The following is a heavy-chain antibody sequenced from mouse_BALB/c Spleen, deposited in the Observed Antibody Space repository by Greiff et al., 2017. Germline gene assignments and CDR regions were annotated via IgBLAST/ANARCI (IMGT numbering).Heavy chain of an antibody. CDR3: NDDIQLAMDY. CDR2: IDPENGDT. V-gene: IGHV14-4*02. Sequence: VQLQQSGAELVRPGASVKLSCTASGFNFTDYYMHWVKQRPEQGLEWIGWIDPENGDTEYAPKFQGKATMTADTSSNTAYLQLSSLTSEDTAVYYCNDDIQLAMDYWGQGTSVTVSS. D-gene: IGHD4-1*02. J-gene: IGHJ4*01. CDR1: GFNFTDYY.